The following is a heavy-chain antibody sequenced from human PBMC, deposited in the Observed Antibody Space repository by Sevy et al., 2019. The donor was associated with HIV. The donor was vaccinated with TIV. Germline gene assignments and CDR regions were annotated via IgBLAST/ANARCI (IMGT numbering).Heavy chain of an antibody. CDR2: IKGDGSHK. Sequence: GGSLRLSCAASGFTFSANRMNWVRQAPGKGLEWVANIKGDGSHKHYVDSVEGRFTISRDNAKNLLYLQMNSLRVEDTAVYYCAHETFGRFESWGQGTLVTVSS. J-gene: IGHJ4*02. CDR3: AHETFGRFES. CDR1: GFTFSANR. D-gene: IGHD3-16*01. V-gene: IGHV3-7*01.